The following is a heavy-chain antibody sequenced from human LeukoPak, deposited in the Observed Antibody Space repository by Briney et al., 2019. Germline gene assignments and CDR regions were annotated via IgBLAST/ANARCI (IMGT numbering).Heavy chain of an antibody. CDR3: ARGGPLGDTNRFDF. Sequence: GGSLRLSCAASGFTFSSYGMHWVRQAPGKGLEWVAVISYDGSNKYYADSVKGRFTISRDNSKNTVFLQMDNLRLDDTAVYYCARGGPLGDTNRFDFWGQGALVTVSS. V-gene: IGHV3-30*03. CDR2: ISYDGSNK. CDR1: GFTFSSYG. D-gene: IGHD2-8*01. J-gene: IGHJ4*02.